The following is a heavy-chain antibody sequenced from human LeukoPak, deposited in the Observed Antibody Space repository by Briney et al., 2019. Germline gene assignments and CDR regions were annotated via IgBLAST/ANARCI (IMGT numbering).Heavy chain of an antibody. J-gene: IGHJ2*01. D-gene: IGHD3-22*01. CDR2: INHSGST. CDR3: ARVLLPDYYYDSSESECWYFDL. Sequence: SETLSLTCAVYGGSFSGYYWSWIRKPPGKGLEWIGEINHSGSTNYNPSLKSRVTISVDTSKNQFSLKLSSVTAADTAVYYCARVLLPDYYYDSSESECWYFDLWGRGTLVTVSS. CDR1: GGSFSGYY. V-gene: IGHV4-34*01.